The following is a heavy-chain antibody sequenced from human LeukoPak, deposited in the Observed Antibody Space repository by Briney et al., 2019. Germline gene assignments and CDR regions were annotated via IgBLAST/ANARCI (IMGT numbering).Heavy chain of an antibody. Sequence: SVKVSCKASGGTFSSYAISWVRQAPGQGLEGMGGIIPIFGTANYAQKFQGRVTITADESTSTAYMELSSLRSEDTAVYYCASGAVAGTCLDYWGQGTLVTVSS. CDR1: GGTFSSYA. CDR2: IIPIFGTA. J-gene: IGHJ4*02. D-gene: IGHD6-19*01. V-gene: IGHV1-69*13. CDR3: ASGAVAGTCLDY.